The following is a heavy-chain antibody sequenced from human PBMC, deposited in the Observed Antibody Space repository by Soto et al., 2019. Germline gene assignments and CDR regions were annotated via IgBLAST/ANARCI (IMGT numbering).Heavy chain of an antibody. CDR1: GFTFSSYG. V-gene: IGHV3-33*01. CDR3: ARDSGRDYFDY. Sequence: SCAASGFTFSSYGIHWVRQAPGKGLEWVAVIWYDGSNKYYAASVKGRFTISRDNSKNTLYLQMNSLRAEDTAVYSRARDSGRDYFDYWGQGTLVTVSS. J-gene: IGHJ4*02. CDR2: IWYDGSNK.